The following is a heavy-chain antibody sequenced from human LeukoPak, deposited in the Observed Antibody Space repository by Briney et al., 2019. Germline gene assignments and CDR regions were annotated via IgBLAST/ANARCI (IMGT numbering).Heavy chain of an antibody. CDR1: GFTFDDYG. D-gene: IGHD5-18*01. Sequence: GGSLRLSCAASGFTFDDYGMGWVRQAPGKGLEWVSGINWNGGSTGYADSVKGRFTISRDNAKNSLYLQMNSLRAEDTALYYCARRVDTAMVTYFDYWGQGTLVTVSS. CDR2: INWNGGST. J-gene: IGHJ4*02. CDR3: ARRVDTAMVTYFDY. V-gene: IGHV3-20*04.